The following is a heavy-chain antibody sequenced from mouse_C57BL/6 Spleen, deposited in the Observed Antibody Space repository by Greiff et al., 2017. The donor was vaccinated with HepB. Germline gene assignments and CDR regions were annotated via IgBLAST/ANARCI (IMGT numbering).Heavy chain of an antibody. CDR1: GYSFTGYF. CDR3: ARTDYYGSSPFDY. D-gene: IGHD1-1*01. J-gene: IGHJ2*01. CDR2: INPYNGDT. V-gene: IGHV1-20*01. Sequence: EVQLQESGPELVKPGDSVKISCKASGYSFTGYFMNWVMQSHGKSLEWIGRINPYNGDTFYNQKFKGKATLTVDKSSSTAHMELRSLTSEDSAVYYCARTDYYGSSPFDYWGQGTTLTVSS.